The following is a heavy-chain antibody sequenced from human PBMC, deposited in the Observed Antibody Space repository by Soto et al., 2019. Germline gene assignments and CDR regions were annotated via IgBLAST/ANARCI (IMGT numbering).Heavy chain of an antibody. CDR2: IYHSGNI. V-gene: IGHV4-30-2*01. CDR1: GGSISSGGYS. CDR3: ARGQRYSSGWYVLDY. D-gene: IGHD6-19*01. J-gene: IGHJ4*02. Sequence: TLSLTCAVSGGSISSGGYSWSWIRQPPGKGLEWIGYIYHSGNIYYNPSLKSRVTISVDRSKNQFSLKLSSVTAADTAVYYCARGQRYSSGWYVLDYWGQGTLVTVS.